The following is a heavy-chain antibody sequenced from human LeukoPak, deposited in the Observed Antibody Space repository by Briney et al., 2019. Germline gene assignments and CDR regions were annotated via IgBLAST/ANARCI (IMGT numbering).Heavy chain of an antibody. Sequence: SQTLSLTCTVSAGSISNDYRSWIRQPPGKGLERIGYIYYSGRTSYTPSLNSRVTISLDTSKDQFSLKLRSVTAADTAVYYCTRHRDSRHDLMTWGQGTLVTVSS. CDR2: IYYSGRT. J-gene: IGHJ4*02. V-gene: IGHV4-59*08. CDR1: AGSISNDY. D-gene: IGHD5-12*01. CDR3: TRHRDSRHDLMT.